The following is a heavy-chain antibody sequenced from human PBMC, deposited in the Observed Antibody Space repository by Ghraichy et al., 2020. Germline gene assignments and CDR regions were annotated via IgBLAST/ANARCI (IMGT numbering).Heavy chain of an antibody. V-gene: IGHV3-48*03. CDR1: GLTFSNYE. D-gene: IGHD1-26*01. J-gene: IGHJ3*02. Sequence: GGSLRLSCAASGLTFSNYEFNWVRQAPGKGLEWVSYITYSGSTIYYADSVKGRFTISRDNAKNSLYLQMNSLRAKDTAVYYCARDFPFSGTYYTVDAFDIWGQGTMVTVSS. CDR2: ITYSGSTI. CDR3: ARDFPFSGTYYTVDAFDI.